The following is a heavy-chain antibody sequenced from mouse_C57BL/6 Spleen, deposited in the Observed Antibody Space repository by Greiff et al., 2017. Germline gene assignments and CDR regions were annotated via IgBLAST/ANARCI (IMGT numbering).Heavy chain of an antibody. D-gene: IGHD2-2*01. CDR2: ISDGGSYT. Sequence: EVQVVESGGGLVKPGGSLKLSCAASGFTFSSYAMSWVRPTPEKRLEWVATISDGGSYTYYPDNVKGRFPISRDNAKNNLYLQMRHLNSEDTAMYYCARGGSTMVTTGYFDYWGQGTTLTVSS. CDR1: GFTFSSYA. CDR3: ARGGSTMVTTGYFDY. J-gene: IGHJ2*01. V-gene: IGHV5-4*01.